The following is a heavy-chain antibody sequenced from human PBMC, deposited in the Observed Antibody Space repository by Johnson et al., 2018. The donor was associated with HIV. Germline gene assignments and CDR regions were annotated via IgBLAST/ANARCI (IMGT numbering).Heavy chain of an antibody. J-gene: IGHJ3*02. CDR1: GFTFSSYW. Sequence: VQLVESGGGLVQPGGSLRLSCAASGFTFSSYWMGWVRQAPGKGLEWVANIKQDGSAECYVDSVKGRSTISRDNAKNSLYLQMNSLGVEDTAVYYCAKGLGGWGTNDAFDIWGQGTKVTVSS. D-gene: IGHD3-16*01. V-gene: IGHV3-7*05. CDR3: AKGLGGWGTNDAFDI. CDR2: IKQDGSAE.